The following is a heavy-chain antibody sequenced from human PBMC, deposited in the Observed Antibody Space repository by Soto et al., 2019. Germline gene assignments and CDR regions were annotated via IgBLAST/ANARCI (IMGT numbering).Heavy chain of an antibody. J-gene: IGHJ4*02. CDR1: GFTFISYA. D-gene: IGHD3-22*01. Sequence: EVQLLESGGGLVQPGGSLRLSCAASGFTFISYAMSWVRQAPGKWLEWVSAISGSGGSTYYADSVKGRFTISRDNSKNTLYLQMNSLRAEDTAVYYCAKVGGYDSSGYPADYWGQGTLVTVSS. CDR2: ISGSGGST. V-gene: IGHV3-23*01. CDR3: AKVGGYDSSGYPADY.